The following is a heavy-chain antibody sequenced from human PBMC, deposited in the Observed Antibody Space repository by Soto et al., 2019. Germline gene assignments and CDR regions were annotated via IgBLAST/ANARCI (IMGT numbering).Heavy chain of an antibody. Sequence: QVHLVQSGGEVKKPGASVKVSCKASGYTFTNYGVAWVRQTPGQGLEWMGWTSAYTLNTNYAQKFQGRVTVTTDTSTSTAYMELRSLRPDGTAVYYCARADHGRAPRGGNWFDPWGQGTLVTVSS. CDR3: ARADHGRAPRGGNWFDP. D-gene: IGHD4-17*01. CDR2: TSAYTLNT. J-gene: IGHJ5*02. V-gene: IGHV1-18*01. CDR1: GYTFTNYG.